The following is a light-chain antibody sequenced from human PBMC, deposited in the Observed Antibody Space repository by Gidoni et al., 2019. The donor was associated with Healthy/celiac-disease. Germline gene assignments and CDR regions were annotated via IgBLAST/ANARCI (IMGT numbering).Light chain of an antibody. CDR3: QQYCSLLFT. Sequence: EIVLTQSPGTLFSSPGERATLPCRASQSVSSSYLSWYQQKPGQAPKLLIYGAYSRATCIPDRFSGSGSGTDFTLTISRLEAEDFAMYYCQQYCSLLFTFGQGTKVEIK. CDR1: QSVSSSY. V-gene: IGKV3-20*01. CDR2: GAY. J-gene: IGKJ2*01.